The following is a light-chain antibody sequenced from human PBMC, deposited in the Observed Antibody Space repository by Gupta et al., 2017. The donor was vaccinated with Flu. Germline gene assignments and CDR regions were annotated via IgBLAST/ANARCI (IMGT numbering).Light chain of an antibody. J-gene: IGKJ1*01. CDR1: QSVSSN. V-gene: IGKV3-15*01. CDR2: GAS. CDR3: QQYNNCPPRT. Sequence: EIVMTQSPATLSVSPGERATLSCRASQSVSSNLAWYQQKPGPPPRLLIYGASTRATGIPARFSGSGSGTEFTLTISSRQSEDFAVYYCQQYNNCPPRTFGQGTKVEIK.